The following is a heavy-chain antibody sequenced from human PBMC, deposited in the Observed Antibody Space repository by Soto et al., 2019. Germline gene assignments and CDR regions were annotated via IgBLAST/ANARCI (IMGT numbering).Heavy chain of an antibody. Sequence: QVQLQESGPGLVKPSQTLSLTCTVSGGSISSGGYYWSWIRQHPGKGLEWIGYIYYRGSTYYNPSLKSRVTISVETSKNQFSLKLSSVTAADTAVYYFARGRDVLRYFDWLPGLLFNPWGQGTLVTVSS. V-gene: IGHV4-31*03. CDR3: ARGRDVLRYFDWLPGLLFNP. CDR2: IYYRGST. J-gene: IGHJ5*02. CDR1: GGSISSGGYY. D-gene: IGHD3-9*01.